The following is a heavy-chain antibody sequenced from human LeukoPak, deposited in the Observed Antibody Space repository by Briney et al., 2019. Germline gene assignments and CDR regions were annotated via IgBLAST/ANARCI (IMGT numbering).Heavy chain of an antibody. V-gene: IGHV3-48*03. D-gene: IGHD3-10*01. J-gene: IGHJ4*02. Sequence: GGSLRLSCAASGFTFSSYEMNWVRQAPGKGLEWVSYISSSGSTIYYADSVEGRFTISRDNAKNSLYLQMNSLRAEDTAVYYCARGTGSYYPYYFDYWGQGTLVTVSS. CDR3: ARGTGSYYPYYFDY. CDR2: ISSSGSTI. CDR1: GFTFSSYE.